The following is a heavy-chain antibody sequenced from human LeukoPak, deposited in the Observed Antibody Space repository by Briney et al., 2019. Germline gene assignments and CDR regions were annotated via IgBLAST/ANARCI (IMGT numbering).Heavy chain of an antibody. D-gene: IGHD3-22*01. CDR1: GFTVSSNY. Sequence: TGGSLRLSCAASGFTVSSNYMSWVRQAPGKGLEWVSVIYSGGITYYADSVKGRFTISRDNSKNTLYLQMNSLRAEDTAVYYCARDLIGTSFYYYYGMDVWGQGTTVTVSS. J-gene: IGHJ6*02. V-gene: IGHV3-66*01. CDR2: IYSGGIT. CDR3: ARDLIGTSFYYYYGMDV.